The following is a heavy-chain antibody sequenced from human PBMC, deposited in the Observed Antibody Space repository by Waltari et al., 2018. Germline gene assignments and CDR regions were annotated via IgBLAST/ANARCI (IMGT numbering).Heavy chain of an antibody. CDR1: GWSFSGYY. Sequence: QVQLQQWGAGLLKPSETLSLTCAVYGWSFSGYYWSWIRQPPGKGLEWIGEINHSGSTNYNPSLKSRVTISVDTSKNQFSLKLSSVTAADTAVYYCAISIAAHPPNYYYYGMDVWGQGTTVTVSS. J-gene: IGHJ6*02. CDR3: AISIAAHPPNYYYYGMDV. CDR2: INHSGST. D-gene: IGHD6-6*01. V-gene: IGHV4-34*01.